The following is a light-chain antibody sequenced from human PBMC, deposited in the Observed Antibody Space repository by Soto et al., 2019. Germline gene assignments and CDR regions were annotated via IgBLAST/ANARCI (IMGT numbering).Light chain of an antibody. CDR1: QSVRSSY. CDR2: GAS. CDR3: QQYGGSPRT. J-gene: IGKJ1*01. V-gene: IGKV3-20*01. Sequence: EIVLTQSPGTLSLSPGERATLSCRASQSVRSSYLAWYQQKPGQAPRLLMYGASSRATGIPDRFSGSGSGTDFTLTISRLEPEDFAVYYCQQYGGSPRTFGQGTKVDIK.